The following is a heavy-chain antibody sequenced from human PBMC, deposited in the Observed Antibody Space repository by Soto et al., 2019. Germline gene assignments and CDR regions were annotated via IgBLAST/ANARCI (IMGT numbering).Heavy chain of an antibody. CDR3: AKWEVNRDTAMPQHTCV. V-gene: IGHV3-23*01. CDR1: GFTFSSYA. CDR2: ISGSGGST. J-gene: IGHJ6*02. Sequence: GGSLRLSCAASGFTFSSYAMSWVRQAPGKGLEWVSAISGSGGSTYYADSVKGRFTISRDNSKNTLYLQMNSLRAEDTAVYYCAKWEVNRDTAMPQHTCVWDQATTVSVPS. D-gene: IGHD5-18*01.